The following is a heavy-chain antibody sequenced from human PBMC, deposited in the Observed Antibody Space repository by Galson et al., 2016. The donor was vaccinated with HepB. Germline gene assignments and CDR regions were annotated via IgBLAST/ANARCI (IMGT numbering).Heavy chain of an antibody. Sequence: SLRLSCAASAFGFSSYAMAWVRQAPGKGLEWVAGISRDGGRTYYADSVKGRFTIFRDNSKKTLYLQLKSLRAEDTANYYCVKPPVTTFDILTESDGDVWGQGTTVYVSS. CDR1: AFGFSSYA. J-gene: IGHJ6*02. CDR2: ISRDGGRT. CDR3: VKPPVTTFDILTESDGDV. D-gene: IGHD3-9*01. V-gene: IGHV3-23*01.